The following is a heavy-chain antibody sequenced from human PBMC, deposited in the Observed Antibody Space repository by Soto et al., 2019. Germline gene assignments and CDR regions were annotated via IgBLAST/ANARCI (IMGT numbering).Heavy chain of an antibody. CDR2: ILPTSVTP. D-gene: IGHD3-22*01. CDR3: ARGYDVNSELDY. CDR1: GGTFRGYA. J-gene: IGHJ4*02. Sequence: QVQLVQSGAEVKTPGSSVKVSCQASGGTFRGYAISWVRQAPGQGLEWLGGILPTSVTPNYAQKFQGRVTLTADESTNTAYMEVRSLRSGDPAVYYCARGYDVNSELDYWGQGTLVTVSS. V-gene: IGHV1-69*01.